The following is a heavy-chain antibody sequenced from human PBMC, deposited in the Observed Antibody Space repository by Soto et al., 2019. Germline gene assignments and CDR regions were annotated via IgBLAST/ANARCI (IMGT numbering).Heavy chain of an antibody. J-gene: IGHJ5*02. CDR3: ARGLAKSNSKRRWVWFDP. D-gene: IGHD1-1*01. Sequence: SENLSLTCAVYGGSFSGYYWSWIRQPPGKGLEWIGEINHSGSTNYKPFLKSRVTISVDTSKNPFSMKLSSVTAADTAVYYCARGLAKSNSKRRWVWFDPWVQGTLVTVSS. V-gene: IGHV4-34*01. CDR1: GGSFSGYY. CDR2: INHSGST.